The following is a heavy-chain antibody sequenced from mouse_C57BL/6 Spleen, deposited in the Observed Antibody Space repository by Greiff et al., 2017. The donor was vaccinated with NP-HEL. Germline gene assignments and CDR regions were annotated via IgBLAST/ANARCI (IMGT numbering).Heavy chain of an antibody. CDR2: IDPSDSYT. D-gene: IGHD3-2*02. Sequence: VQLQQPGAELVRPGTSVKLSCKASGYTFTSYWMHWVKQRPGQGLEWIGVIDPSDSYTNYNQKFKGKATLTVDTSSSTAYMQLSSLTSEDSAVYYCARSSELRLLFAYWGQGTLVTVSA. J-gene: IGHJ3*01. CDR3: ARSSELRLLFAY. V-gene: IGHV1-59*01. CDR1: GYTFTSYW.